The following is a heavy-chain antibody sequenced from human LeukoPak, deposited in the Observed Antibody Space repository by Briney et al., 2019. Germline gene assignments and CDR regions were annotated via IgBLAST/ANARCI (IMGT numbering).Heavy chain of an antibody. CDR3: ARDGGPYYYDNSAS. CDR2: IYSGGST. Sequence: GGSLRLSCAASGFTVSSNYMSWVRQAPGKGLEWVSVIYSGGSTYYADSVKGRFTISRDNSKNTLYLQMNSLRAEDTAVYYCARDGGPYYYDNSASWGQGTLVTVSS. D-gene: IGHD3-22*01. CDR1: GFTVSSNY. V-gene: IGHV3-53*01. J-gene: IGHJ5*02.